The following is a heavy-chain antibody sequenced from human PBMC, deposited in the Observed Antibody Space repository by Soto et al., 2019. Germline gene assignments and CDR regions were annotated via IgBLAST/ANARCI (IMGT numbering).Heavy chain of an antibody. CDR1: RYTFTSYD. V-gene: IGHV1-8*01. D-gene: IGHD3-10*01. CDR2: MNPNSGNT. J-gene: IGHJ4*02. CDR3: ARGQVVRGFDN. Sequence: QVQLVQSGAEVKKPGASVKVSCRASRYTFTSYDINSVRQATGQGLEWMGWMNPNSGNTGYAQKFQARATMTRNTSISTAYMELSSLRSEDTAVYYCARGQVVRGFDNWGQGTLVTVSS.